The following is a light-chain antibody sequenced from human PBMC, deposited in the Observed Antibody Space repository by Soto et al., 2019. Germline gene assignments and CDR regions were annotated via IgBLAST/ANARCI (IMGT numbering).Light chain of an antibody. CDR3: MQGTSWPWT. CDR2: RVS. CDR1: QSLVKTDGITY. Sequence: DVEMSQSPLSLPVTLGQPASISCRSSQSLVKTDGITYLNWFHQRPGQSPRRLINRVSRRDSGVPDRFSGSGSGTDFTLKISRVEAEDVGVYYCMQGTSWPWTFGQGTKVEIK. J-gene: IGKJ1*01. V-gene: IGKV2-30*01.